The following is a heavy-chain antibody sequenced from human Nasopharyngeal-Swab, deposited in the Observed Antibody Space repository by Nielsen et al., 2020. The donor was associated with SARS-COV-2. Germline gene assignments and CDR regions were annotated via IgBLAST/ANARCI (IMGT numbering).Heavy chain of an antibody. CDR1: GFTFNNYN. D-gene: IGHD3-3*01. CDR3: ARDGLDYDFWSAYFMDV. V-gene: IGHV3-21*01. J-gene: IGHJ6*02. Sequence: GGSLRLSCAASGFTFNNYNFNWVRQAPGKGLEWVSSISSSSSYIYYADSVKGRFTISRDNAKNSLCLQMNSLRAEDTAVYYCARDGLDYDFWSAYFMDVWGQGTTVTVSS. CDR2: ISSSSSYI.